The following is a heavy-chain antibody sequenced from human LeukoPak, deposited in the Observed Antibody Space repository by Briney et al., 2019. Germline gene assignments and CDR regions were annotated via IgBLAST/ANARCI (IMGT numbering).Heavy chain of an antibody. V-gene: IGHV3-23*01. CDR1: GFTFSSYA. D-gene: IGHD3-22*01. CDR3: AKDPRLTYYYDSSGYLSWFDP. CDR2: ISGSGGST. Sequence: GGSLRLSCAASGFTFSSYAMSWVRQAPGKGLEWVSAISGSGGSTYYADSVKGRFTISRDNPKNTLYLQMNSLRAEDTAVYYCAKDPRLTYYYDSSGYLSWFDPWGQGTLVTVSS. J-gene: IGHJ5*02.